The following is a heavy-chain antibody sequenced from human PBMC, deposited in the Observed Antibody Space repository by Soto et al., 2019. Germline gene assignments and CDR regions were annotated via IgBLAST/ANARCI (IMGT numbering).Heavy chain of an antibody. Sequence: QVQLVESGGGVVQPGRSLRLSCAASGFTFSTYGMHWVRQAPGMGLEWVAVIWYDGSHKDYADSVKGRFTISRDNSKNTLYLPMNSLRVEDTAVYYCARAVGPFDYWGQGTLVTVSS. CDR2: IWYDGSHK. CDR1: GFTFSTYG. J-gene: IGHJ4*02. CDR3: ARAVGPFDY. D-gene: IGHD1-26*01. V-gene: IGHV3-33*01.